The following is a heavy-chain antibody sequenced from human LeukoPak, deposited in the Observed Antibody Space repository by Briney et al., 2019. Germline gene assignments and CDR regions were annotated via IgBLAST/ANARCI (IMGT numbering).Heavy chain of an antibody. D-gene: IGHD4-23*01. CDR1: GFTFSSDW. Sequence: GGSLRLSCAASGFTFSSDWMHWVRQAPGKGLVWVSRISGDGSTTTYADSVKGRFTISRDNAKNTLYLQMNSLRAEDTAVYYCARVNYGGNFDYWGQGTLVTVSS. J-gene: IGHJ4*02. CDR3: ARVNYGGNFDY. CDR2: ISGDGSTT. V-gene: IGHV3-74*01.